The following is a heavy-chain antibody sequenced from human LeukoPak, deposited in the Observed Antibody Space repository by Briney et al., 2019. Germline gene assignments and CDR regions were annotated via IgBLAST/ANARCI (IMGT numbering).Heavy chain of an antibody. D-gene: IGHD3-3*01. J-gene: IGHJ4*02. Sequence: ETLSLTCAVYGGSFSGYYWSWVRQAPGKGLEWVSAISGSGGSTYYADSVKGRFTISRDNSKNTLYLQMNSLRAEDTAVYYCANTYDFWSGYLGFLNYWGQGTLVTVSS. V-gene: IGHV3-23*01. CDR3: ANTYDFWSGYLGFLNY. CDR2: ISGSGGST. CDR1: GGSFSGYY.